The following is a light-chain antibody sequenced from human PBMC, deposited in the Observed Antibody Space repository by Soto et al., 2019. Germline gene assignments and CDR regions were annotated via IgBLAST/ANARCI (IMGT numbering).Light chain of an antibody. V-gene: IGKV1-39*01. J-gene: IGKJ3*01. Sequence: DIQMTQSPSSLSASVGDRVTITCRASQSINNCLNWYQQKPGKAPKLLIYAASSLQSGVPSRFSGSGSVTHFTLTISSLQPKDWATYYCQQGFNTPNTFGPGTKVDIK. CDR1: QSINNC. CDR3: QQGFNTPNT. CDR2: AAS.